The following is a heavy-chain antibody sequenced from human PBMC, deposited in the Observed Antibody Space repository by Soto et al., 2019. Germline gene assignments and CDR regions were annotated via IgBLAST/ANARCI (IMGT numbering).Heavy chain of an antibody. CDR1: GFTFSSYS. CDR3: ARAEAVLRYFDWSAISKAFDI. J-gene: IGHJ3*02. CDR2: ISSSSSTI. D-gene: IGHD3-9*01. V-gene: IGHV3-48*01. Sequence: PGGSLRLSCAASGFTFSSYSMNWVRQAPGKGLEWVSYISSSSSTIYYADSVKGRFTISRDNAKNSLYLQMNSLRAEDTAVYYCARAEAVLRYFDWSAISKAFDIWGQGTMVTVS.